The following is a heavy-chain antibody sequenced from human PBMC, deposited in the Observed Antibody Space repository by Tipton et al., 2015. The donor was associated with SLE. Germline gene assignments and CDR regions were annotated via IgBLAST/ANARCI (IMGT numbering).Heavy chain of an antibody. CDR2: VHSSGST. CDR3: AREPLEVREWFDL. V-gene: IGHV4-59*12. CDR1: GGSISSYY. J-gene: IGHJ2*01. D-gene: IGHD3-3*01. Sequence: TLSLTCTVSGGSISSYYWSWIRQPPGKRLEWIGHVHSSGSTHYNPSLKSRVTISLDTSKNQFSLRMSSVTAADTAVYYCAREPLEVREWFDLWGRGTLVTVSS.